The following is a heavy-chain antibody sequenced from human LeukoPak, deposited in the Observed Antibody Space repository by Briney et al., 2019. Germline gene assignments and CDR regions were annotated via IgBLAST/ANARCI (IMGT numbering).Heavy chain of an antibody. CDR2: IYYSGST. Sequence: PSETLSLTCTVSGGSISSSSYYWGWIRQPPGKGLEWIGSIYYSGSTNYNPSLKSRVTISVDTSKNQFSLKLSSVTAADTAVYYCARASSWGLIVGARRAFDIRGQGTMVTVSS. CDR1: GGSISSSSYY. J-gene: IGHJ3*02. D-gene: IGHD1-26*01. V-gene: IGHV4-39*07. CDR3: ARASSWGLIVGARRAFDI.